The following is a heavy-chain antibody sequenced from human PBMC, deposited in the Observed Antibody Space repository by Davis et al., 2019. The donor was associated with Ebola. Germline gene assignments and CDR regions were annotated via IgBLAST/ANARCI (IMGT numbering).Heavy chain of an antibody. CDR1: GYTFTSYA. D-gene: IGHD3-3*01. CDR2: INAGNGNT. CDR3: ARGERFLEWLLGYYFDY. J-gene: IGHJ4*02. V-gene: IGHV1-3*01. Sequence: ASVKVSCKASGYTFTSYAMHWVRQAPGQRLEWMGWINAGNGNTKYSQKFQGRVTITRDTSASTAYMELSSLRSEDTAVYYCARGERFLEWLLGYYFDYWGQGTLVTVSS.